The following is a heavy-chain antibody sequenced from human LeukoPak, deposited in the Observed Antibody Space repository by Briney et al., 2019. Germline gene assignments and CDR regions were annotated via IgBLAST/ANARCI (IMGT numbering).Heavy chain of an antibody. CDR3: ARSRNYYDSSGYYFLYYYYMDV. Sequence: PSETLSLTCTVSSGSISSSGYYWGWIRQPPGKGLEWAGSIYYSGDTYYNPSLETRVSMSVDTSKNQFSLKLSSVTAADTAVYYCARSRNYYDSSGYYFLYYYYMDVWGKGTTVTVSS. CDR2: IYYSGDT. CDR1: SGSISSSGYY. V-gene: IGHV4-39*01. J-gene: IGHJ6*03. D-gene: IGHD3-22*01.